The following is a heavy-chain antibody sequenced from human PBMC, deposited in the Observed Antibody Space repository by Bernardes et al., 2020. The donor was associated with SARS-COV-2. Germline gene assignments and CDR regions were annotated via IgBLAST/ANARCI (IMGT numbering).Heavy chain of an antibody. J-gene: IGHJ4*02. V-gene: IGHV3-53*01. CDR2: IQSGGYT. D-gene: IGHD4-17*01. Sequence: GGSLRLSCAVSGFTVSSTYMNWVRQAPGTGLAWVSVIQSGGYTHYADSVKGRFTVSRDTSENTVSLQMNSLRAEDTAVYYCARGLRWAFDYWGQGTLVSVSS. CDR1: GFTVSSTY. CDR3: ARGLRWAFDY.